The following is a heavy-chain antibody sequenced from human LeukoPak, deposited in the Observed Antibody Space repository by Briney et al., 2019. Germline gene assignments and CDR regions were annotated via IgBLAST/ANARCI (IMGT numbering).Heavy chain of an antibody. V-gene: IGHV3-66*01. CDR3: ALGLVTDY. CDR2: IYSGGST. D-gene: IGHD3-9*01. CDR1: GFTFSNYE. Sequence: GSLRLSCAASGFTFSNYEVNWVRQAPGKGLEWVSVIYSGGSTYYADSVKGRFTISRDNSKNTLYLQMNSLRVEDTAVYYCALGLVTDYWGQGTLVTVSS. J-gene: IGHJ4*02.